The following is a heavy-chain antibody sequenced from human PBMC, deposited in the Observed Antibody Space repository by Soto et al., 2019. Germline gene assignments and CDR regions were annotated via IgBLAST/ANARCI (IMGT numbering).Heavy chain of an antibody. CDR3: AHAYGGRSLY. Sequence: QITLKESGPTLVKPTQTLTLTCTFSGFSLTTDRVGVGWIRQPPGEALEWLAVIYWDDSKTYRPSLESRLTITKDTSKHPVALTMTNMVALDTATYYCAHAYGGRSLYWGQGTLVTVSS. CDR1: GFSLTTDRVG. D-gene: IGHD1-26*01. V-gene: IGHV2-5*02. CDR2: IYWDDSK. J-gene: IGHJ4*02.